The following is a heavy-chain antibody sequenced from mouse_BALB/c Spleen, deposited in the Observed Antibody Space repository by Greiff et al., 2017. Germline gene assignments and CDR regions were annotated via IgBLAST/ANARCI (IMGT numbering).Heavy chain of an antibody. CDR3: ARPIYDGYTWFAY. V-gene: IGHV5-17*02. CDR1: GFTFSSFG. J-gene: IGHJ3*01. Sequence: EVHLVESGGGLVQPGGSRKLSCAASGFTFSSFGMHWVRQAPEKGLEWVAYISSGSSNIYYADTVKGRFTISRDNPKNTLFLQMTSLRSEDTAMYYCARPIYDGYTWFAYWGQGTLVNVSA. D-gene: IGHD2-3*01. CDR2: ISSGSSNI.